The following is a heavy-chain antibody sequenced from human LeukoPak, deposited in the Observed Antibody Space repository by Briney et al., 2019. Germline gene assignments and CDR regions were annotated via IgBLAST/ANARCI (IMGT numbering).Heavy chain of an antibody. CDR1: GFNFSTYW. V-gene: IGHV3-74*01. Sequence: PGGSLRLSCTASGFNFSTYWMHWVRHVPGKGLVWVSRIKTDGSSTSYADSVKGRLTISRDSAKNKLYLQMNSLRAEDTAVYYCATVSVGVRFDYWGQGALVAVSS. CDR2: IKTDGSST. D-gene: IGHD3-16*01. CDR3: ATVSVGVRFDY. J-gene: IGHJ4*02.